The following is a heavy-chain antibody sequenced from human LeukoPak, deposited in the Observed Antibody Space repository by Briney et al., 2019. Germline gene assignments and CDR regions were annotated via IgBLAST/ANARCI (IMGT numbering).Heavy chain of an antibody. V-gene: IGHV4-34*01. CDR1: GGSFSGYY. J-gene: IGHJ6*02. D-gene: IGHD2-2*01. Sequence: SETLSLTCAVYGGSFSGYYWSWIRQPPGKGLEWIGEINNSGSTNYNPSLKSRVTISVDTSKNQFSLKLSSVTAADTAVYYCASLVVPAAIVRYYYGMDVWGQGTTVTVSS. CDR3: ASLVVPAAIVRYYYGMDV. CDR2: INNSGST.